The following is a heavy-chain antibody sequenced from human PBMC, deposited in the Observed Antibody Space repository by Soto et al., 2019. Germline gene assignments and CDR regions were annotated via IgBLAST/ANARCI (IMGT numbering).Heavy chain of an antibody. Sequence: QVQLQESGPGLVKPSETLSLTCIVSGGSISSHYWHWIRQPPGKGLVWIGYIYYSGSTNYNPSLTVRVIISVDTSKNQFSLKLRSVTAADTAVYYCARDRRDGSYFDYWGQGTLVTVSS. CDR3: ARDRRDGSYFDY. CDR2: IYYSGST. V-gene: IGHV4-59*11. D-gene: IGHD5-12*01. J-gene: IGHJ4*02. CDR1: GGSISSHY.